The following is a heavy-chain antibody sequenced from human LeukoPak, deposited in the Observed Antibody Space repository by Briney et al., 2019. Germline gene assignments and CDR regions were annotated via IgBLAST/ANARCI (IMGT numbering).Heavy chain of an antibody. Sequence: SVTVSCKASGGTFSSYAISWVRQAPGQGLEWMGRIIPILGIANYAQKFQGRVTITADKSTSTAYMELSSLRSEDTAVYYCARTYYYGSGSYLNWFDPWGQGTLVTVSS. J-gene: IGHJ5*02. D-gene: IGHD3-10*01. CDR3: ARTYYYGSGSYLNWFDP. V-gene: IGHV1-69*04. CDR2: IIPILGIA. CDR1: GGTFSSYA.